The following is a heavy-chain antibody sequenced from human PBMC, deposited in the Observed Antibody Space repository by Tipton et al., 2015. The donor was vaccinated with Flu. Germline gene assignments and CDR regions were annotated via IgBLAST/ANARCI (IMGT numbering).Heavy chain of an antibody. CDR1: GGSIGSGSYY. CDR2: IYTSGST. Sequence: LRLSCTVSGGSIGSGSYYWSWIRQPAGKGLEWIGRIYTSGSTNYNPSLKSRVTISVDTSKNQFSLKLSSVTAADTAVYYCASSIVGATTPPLAFDYWGQGTLVTVSS. D-gene: IGHD1-26*01. CDR3: ASSIVGATTPPLAFDY. V-gene: IGHV4-61*02. J-gene: IGHJ4*02.